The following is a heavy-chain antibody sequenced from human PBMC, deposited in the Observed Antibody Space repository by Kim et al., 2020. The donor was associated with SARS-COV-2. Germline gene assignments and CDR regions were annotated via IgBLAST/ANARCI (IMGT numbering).Heavy chain of an antibody. V-gene: IGHV3-21*01. CDR1: GVTFSSYS. D-gene: IGHD2-2*02. CDR3: ARTYCSSTSCYIFYYYYYMDV. J-gene: IGHJ6*03. CDR2: ISSSSSYI. Sequence: GGSLRLSCAASGVTFSSYSMNWVRQAPGKGLEWVSSISSSSSYIYYADSVKGRFTISRENAKNSLYLQMNSLRAEDTAVYYCARTYCSSTSCYIFYYYYYMDVWGKRTTVTVSS.